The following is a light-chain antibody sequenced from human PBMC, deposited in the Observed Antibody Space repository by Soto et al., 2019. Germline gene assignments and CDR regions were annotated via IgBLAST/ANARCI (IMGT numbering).Light chain of an antibody. V-gene: IGLV2-14*01. Sequence: QSALTQPASVSGSPGQSITISCTGTSSDIGAYNYVSWYQQHPGKAPKLMIYDVRNRPSGVSNRFSGSKSGNTASLTISGLHTEDEADYYCSSYVSSSTLVFGTGTKVTVL. CDR3: SSYVSSSTLV. CDR1: SSDIGAYNY. CDR2: DVR. J-gene: IGLJ1*01.